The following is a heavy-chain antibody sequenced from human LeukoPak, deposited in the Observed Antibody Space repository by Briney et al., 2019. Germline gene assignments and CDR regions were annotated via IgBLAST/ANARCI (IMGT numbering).Heavy chain of an antibody. V-gene: IGHV4-34*01. J-gene: IGHJ4*02. CDR1: GGSFSGYY. Sequence: PSETLSLTCAVYGGSFSGYYWSWIRQPPGKGLEWVGEINHSGSTNYNPSLKSRVTISVDTSKNQFSLKLSSVTAADTAVYYCARRGFSGWNYWGQGTLVTVSS. CDR3: ARRGFSGWNY. CDR2: INHSGST. D-gene: IGHD6-19*01.